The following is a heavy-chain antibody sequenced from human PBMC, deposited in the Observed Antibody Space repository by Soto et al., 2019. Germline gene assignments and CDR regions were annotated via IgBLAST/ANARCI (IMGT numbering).Heavy chain of an antibody. CDR2: VSGSGGST. CDR1: GFTFSSYA. CDR3: AKDWLAVRGEPPTD. D-gene: IGHD3-10*01. V-gene: IGHV3-23*01. Sequence: EVQLLESGGGLVQPGGSLRLSCAASGFTFSSYAISWVRQAPGKGLEWVSAVSGSGGSTYNADSVKGRFTISRDNSKNTLYLQMKSLRAEDTAVYYCAKDWLAVRGEPPTDWGQGTLVTVS. J-gene: IGHJ4*02.